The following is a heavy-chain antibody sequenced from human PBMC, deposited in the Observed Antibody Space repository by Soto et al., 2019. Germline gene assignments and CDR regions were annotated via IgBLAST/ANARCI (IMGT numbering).Heavy chain of an antibody. Sequence: SETLSLTCAVYGGSFSGYYWSWIRQPPGKGLEWIGEINHSGSTNYNPSLKSRVTISVDTSKNQFSLKLSSVTAADTAVYYCARGTGYSGYDYLYYYYYYGMDVWGQGTTVTVSS. CDR1: GGSFSGYY. V-gene: IGHV4-34*01. J-gene: IGHJ6*02. CDR2: INHSGST. D-gene: IGHD5-12*01. CDR3: ARGTGYSGYDYLYYYYYYGMDV.